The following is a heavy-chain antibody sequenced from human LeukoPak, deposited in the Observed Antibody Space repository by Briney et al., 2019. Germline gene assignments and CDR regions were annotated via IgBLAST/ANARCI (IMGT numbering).Heavy chain of an antibody. Sequence: PGGSLRLSCAASGFTFSSYAMSWVRQAPGKGLEWVSAISGSGGSTYYADSVKGRFTISRDNSKNTLYLQMNSLRAEDTAVYYCAKDGSTIFGVVIKPPDYRGQGTLVTVSS. V-gene: IGHV3-23*01. CDR2: ISGSGGST. J-gene: IGHJ4*02. D-gene: IGHD3-3*01. CDR3: AKDGSTIFGVVIKPPDY. CDR1: GFTFSSYA.